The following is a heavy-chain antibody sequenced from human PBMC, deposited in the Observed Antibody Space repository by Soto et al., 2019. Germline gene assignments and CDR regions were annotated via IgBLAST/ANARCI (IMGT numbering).Heavy chain of an antibody. D-gene: IGHD6-6*01. V-gene: IGHV3-21*03. CDR2: ISIGSDYI. J-gene: IGHJ4*02. Sequence: GGSLRLSCAASLFTFNSYAMNWVRQAPGKGLEWVSSISIGSDYIYYADSAKGRFTISRDNAKNSLYLQMDYLRAEDTAVYYCVRGETRGPRPGFDYWGQGALVTVSS. CDR1: LFTFNSYA. CDR3: VRGETRGPRPGFDY.